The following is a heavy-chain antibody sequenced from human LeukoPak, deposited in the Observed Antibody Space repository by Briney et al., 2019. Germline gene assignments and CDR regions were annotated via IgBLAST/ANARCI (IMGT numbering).Heavy chain of an antibody. V-gene: IGHV3-21*01. CDR3: ARDQGVGATLAFDI. CDR1: GFTFSSYS. CDR2: ISSSSSYI. D-gene: IGHD1-26*01. Sequence: GGSLRLSCAASGFTFSSYSMSWVRQAPGKGLEWVSSISSSSSYIYYADSVKGRFTISRDNAKNSLYLQMNSLRAEDTAVYYCARDQGVGATLAFDIWGQGTMVTVSS. J-gene: IGHJ3*02.